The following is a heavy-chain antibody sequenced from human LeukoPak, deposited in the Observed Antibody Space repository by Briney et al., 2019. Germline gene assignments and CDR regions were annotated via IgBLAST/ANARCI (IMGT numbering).Heavy chain of an antibody. D-gene: IGHD1-26*01. CDR2: ISVYKGNT. V-gene: IGHV1-18*01. CDR3: ARAKVGATDFDC. J-gene: IGHJ4*02. Sequence: ASVKVSCKASGYTFTSYGISWVRQAPGQGLEWMGWISVYKGNTKYAQNLQGRVTMTTDTSTSTAYMELRSLRSDDTAVYYCARAKVGATDFDCCDQGTLVTVSS. CDR1: GYTFTSYG.